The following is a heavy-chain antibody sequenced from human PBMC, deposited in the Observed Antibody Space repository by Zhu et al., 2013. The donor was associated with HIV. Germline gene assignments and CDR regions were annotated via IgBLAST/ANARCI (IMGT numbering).Heavy chain of an antibody. CDR3: AREVGHGYLDY. CDR2: ISGYKGHT. Sequence: QVQLMQSGVEVKKPGASVKVSCKTSGYTFYSYGISWVRQAPGQGLEWMGWISGYKGHTNYAEKFQDRLTMTTDTSTNTAFMELRSLTSADTAVYYCAREVGHGYLDYWGQGSLVTVSS. V-gene: IGHV1-18*04. J-gene: IGHJ4*02. CDR1: GYTFYSYG. D-gene: IGHD1-26*01.